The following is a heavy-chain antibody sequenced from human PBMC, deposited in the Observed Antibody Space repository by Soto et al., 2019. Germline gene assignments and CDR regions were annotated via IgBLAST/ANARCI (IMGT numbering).Heavy chain of an antibody. Sequence: EVQLLESGGGLVQPGGSLRLSCAASGFTFSSYAMSWVRQAPGMGLEWVSAISGSGGSTYYADSVKGRFTISRDNSKNTLYLQMNSLRAEDTAVYYSAKGHSKNGRRYYWGQGTLVTVSS. CDR3: AKGHSKNGRRYY. CDR1: GFTFSSYA. V-gene: IGHV3-23*01. CDR2: ISGSGGST. D-gene: IGHD2-21*01. J-gene: IGHJ4*02.